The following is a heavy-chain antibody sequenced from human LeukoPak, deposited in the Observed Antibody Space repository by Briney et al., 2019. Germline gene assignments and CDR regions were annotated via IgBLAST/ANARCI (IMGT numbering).Heavy chain of an antibody. CDR2: ISSSSSYI. Sequence: PGGSLRLSCAASGFTFSSYSMNWVRQAPGKGLEWVSSISSSSSYIYYADSVKGRFTISRDNAKNTLYLQMNSLRAEDTAVYYCARDDSGSYYGLHMDVWGKGTTVTVSS. CDR1: GFTFSSYS. J-gene: IGHJ6*04. CDR3: ARDDSGSYYGLHMDV. V-gene: IGHV3-21*01. D-gene: IGHD1-26*01.